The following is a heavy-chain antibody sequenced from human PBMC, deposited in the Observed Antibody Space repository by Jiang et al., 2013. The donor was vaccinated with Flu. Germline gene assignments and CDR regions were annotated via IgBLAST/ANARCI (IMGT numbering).Heavy chain of an antibody. J-gene: IGHJ4*02. CDR3: ARTRNLDY. Sequence: GPGLVKPSETLFLTCGVSGSSISGFYWSWIRQPPGKGLEWIGYIYHSETINYNPSLKSRVIISADTSKNQVSLKLTSVTTADTAVYYCARTRNLDYWGRG. V-gene: IGHV4-59*13. CDR2: IYHSETI. CDR1: GSSISGFY.